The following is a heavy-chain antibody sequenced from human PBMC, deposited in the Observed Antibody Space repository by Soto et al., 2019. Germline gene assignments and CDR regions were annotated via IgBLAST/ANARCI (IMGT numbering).Heavy chain of an antibody. CDR2: ITSSGNA. CDR1: GFTFSTYA. CDR3: ARYSSTWGIH. J-gene: IGHJ4*02. Sequence: EVQLLESGGGLVQPGGSLRLSCAASGFTFSTYAMTWVRQAPGKGLEWVSTITSSGNAYYADSVKGRFTISRDNSKNTLYLQMNSLRAEDTAVYSCARYSSTWGIHWGQGTLATVTS. D-gene: IGHD6-13*01. V-gene: IGHV3-23*01.